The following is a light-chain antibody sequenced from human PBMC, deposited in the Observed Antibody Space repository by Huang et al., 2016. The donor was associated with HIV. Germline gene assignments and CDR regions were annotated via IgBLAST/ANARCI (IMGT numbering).Light chain of an antibody. CDR3: QQYDIHPLT. J-gene: IGKJ3*01. CDR1: QDINNF. V-gene: IGKV1-8*01. CDR2: AAS. Sequence: IRMTQSPSSLSASTGDRVTITCRVNQDINNFLAWYQQRPGSGPKLLIYAASTLQSGGPSRFSGNGSGTDFTLTIGCLHSEDVATYYCQQYDIHPLTFGPGTRVDIK.